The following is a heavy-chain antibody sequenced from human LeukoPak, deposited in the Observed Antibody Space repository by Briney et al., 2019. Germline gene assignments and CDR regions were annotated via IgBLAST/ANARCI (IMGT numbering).Heavy chain of an antibody. D-gene: IGHD3-10*01. Sequence: ASVKVSFKASGYTFTGYYIYWVRQAPGQGLEWMGWINPRNGGTNYAQKFQGRVTMTRDTSISTAYMELSRLTSDDTAVYYCARDSGDEYFQYWGQGTLVTVSS. CDR3: ARDSGDEYFQY. CDR2: INPRNGGT. V-gene: IGHV1-2*02. J-gene: IGHJ1*01. CDR1: GYTFTGYY.